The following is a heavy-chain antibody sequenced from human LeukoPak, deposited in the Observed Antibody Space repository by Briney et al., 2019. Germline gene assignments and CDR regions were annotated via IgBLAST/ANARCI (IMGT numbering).Heavy chain of an antibody. D-gene: IGHD5-18*01. Sequence: GGSPRLSCAASGFTVSSNYMNWVRQAPGKGLEWVSVIYTSGSTYYADSVKGRFTISRDDSKNTLYLQMNSLRAEDTAVYYCASGYSFPCYFDYWGQGTLVTVSS. CDR2: IYTSGST. CDR1: GFTVSSNY. J-gene: IGHJ4*02. V-gene: IGHV3-66*01. CDR3: ASGYSFPCYFDY.